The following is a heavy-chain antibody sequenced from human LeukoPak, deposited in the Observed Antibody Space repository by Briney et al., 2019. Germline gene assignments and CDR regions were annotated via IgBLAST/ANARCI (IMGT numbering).Heavy chain of an antibody. CDR1: GGSISSSNW. Sequence: SGTLSLTCAVSGGSISSSNWWSWVRQPPGKGLGWIGEISHSGGTNYNPSLKSRVTISLDKSKNQFSLKLSSVTAADTAVYYCARHYHSNEERGYYYYYYYMDVWGKGTTVTVSS. D-gene: IGHD4-11*01. J-gene: IGHJ6*03. CDR3: ARHYHSNEERGYYYYYYYMDV. V-gene: IGHV4-4*02. CDR2: ISHSGGT.